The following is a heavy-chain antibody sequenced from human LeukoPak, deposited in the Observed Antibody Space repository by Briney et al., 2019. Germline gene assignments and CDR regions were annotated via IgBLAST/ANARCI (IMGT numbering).Heavy chain of an antibody. CDR3: ARSGSQHDAFDI. CDR2: ISSNGGST. D-gene: IGHD1-26*01. J-gene: IGHJ3*02. V-gene: IGHV3-64*01. CDR1: GFTFSSYA. Sequence: RSGGSLRLSCAASGFTFSSYAMHWVRQAPGKGLEYVSAISSNGGSTYYANSVKGRFTISRDNSQNTLYLQMGSLRAEDMAVYYCARSGSQHDAFDIWGQGTMVTVSS.